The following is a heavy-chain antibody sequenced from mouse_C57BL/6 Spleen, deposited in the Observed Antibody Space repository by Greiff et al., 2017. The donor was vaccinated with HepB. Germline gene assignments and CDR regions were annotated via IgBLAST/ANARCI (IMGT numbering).Heavy chain of an antibody. Sequence: QVQLQQSGAELVKPGASVKISCKASGYSFSSYWMNWVKQRPGKGLEWIGQIYPGDGDTNYNGKFKGKATLTADKSSSTAYMQLSSLTSEDSAVYFCARGGYGNYIPFDYWGQGTTLTVSS. CDR1: GYSFSSYW. D-gene: IGHD2-1*01. CDR3: ARGGYGNYIPFDY. CDR2: IYPGDGDT. J-gene: IGHJ2*01. V-gene: IGHV1-80*01.